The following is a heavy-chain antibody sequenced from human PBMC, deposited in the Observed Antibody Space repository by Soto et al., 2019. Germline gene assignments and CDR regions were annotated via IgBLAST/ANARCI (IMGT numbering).Heavy chain of an antibody. CDR2: ISACNGNT. CDR1: RYTFTSYG. Sequence: ASVKVSCKASRYTFTSYGSSWVRQAPEQGREWMGWISACNGNTSYAQRRQGRVTMTTDTATSPAYMELRSLRSDDTAVYYCARDQRYSSSWYGRAYRGQGPLVTVSS. D-gene: IGHD6-13*01. CDR3: ARDQRYSSSWYGRAY. J-gene: IGHJ4*02. V-gene: IGHV1-18*01.